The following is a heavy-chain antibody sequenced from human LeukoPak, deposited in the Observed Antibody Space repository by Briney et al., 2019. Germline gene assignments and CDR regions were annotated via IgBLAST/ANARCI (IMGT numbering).Heavy chain of an antibody. CDR2: IKKEGSEI. Sequence: GGCLRLSCAASGFTFSRDWMRWGRQAPGEGRERVANIKKEGSEIYYVGSVRRRFTISRDNAKTSLDLQMSSLRAEDTAVYYCARERGGYCSAATCYKAFDIWGQGTMVTVSS. D-gene: IGHD2-2*02. CDR1: GFTFSRDW. CDR3: ARERGGYCSAATCYKAFDI. J-gene: IGHJ3*02. V-gene: IGHV3-7*01.